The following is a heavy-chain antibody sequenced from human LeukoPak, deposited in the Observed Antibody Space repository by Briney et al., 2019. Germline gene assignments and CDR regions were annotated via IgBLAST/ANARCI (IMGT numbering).Heavy chain of an antibody. CDR3: ARTPGWLSVPYYFDY. CDR2: INPSGGST. Sequence: ASVKVSFKASGYTFTSYYMHWVRQAPGQGLEWMGIINPSGGSTSYAQKFQGRVTMTRDTSTSTVYMELSSLRSEDTAVYYCARTPGWLSVPYYFDYWGQGTLVTVSS. J-gene: IGHJ4*02. D-gene: IGHD3-22*01. V-gene: IGHV1-46*01. CDR1: GYTFTSYY.